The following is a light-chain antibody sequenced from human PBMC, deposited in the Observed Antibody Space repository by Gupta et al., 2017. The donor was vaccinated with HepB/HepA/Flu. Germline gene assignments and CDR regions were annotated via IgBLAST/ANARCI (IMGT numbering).Light chain of an antibody. CDR2: DVS. J-gene: IGLJ1*01. CDR3: SSYTSSSTQV. V-gene: IGLV2-14*01. CDR1: SSDVGGYNY. Sequence: QSALPQPASVSGSPGHSIPISPTGTSSDVGGYNYVSWYQQHPGKAPKLMIYDVSHRPSGVSNRFSGSKSGNTASLTISGLQAEDEADYYCSSYTSSSTQVFGTGTKVTVL.